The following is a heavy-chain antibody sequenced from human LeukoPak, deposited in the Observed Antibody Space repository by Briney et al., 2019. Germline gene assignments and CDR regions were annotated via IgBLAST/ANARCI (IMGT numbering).Heavy chain of an antibody. Sequence: ASVKVSCKASGGTFSSYAISWVRQAPGQGLEWVGRIIPILGIANYAQKFQGRVTITADKSTSTAYMELSSLRSEDTAVYYCASQAVVAATDDYWGQGTLVTVSS. CDR2: IIPILGIA. CDR1: GGTFSSYA. J-gene: IGHJ4*02. V-gene: IGHV1-69*04. CDR3: ASQAVVAATDDY. D-gene: IGHD2-15*01.